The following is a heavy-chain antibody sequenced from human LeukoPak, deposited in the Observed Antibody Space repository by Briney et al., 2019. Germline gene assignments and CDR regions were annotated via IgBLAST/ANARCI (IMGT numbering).Heavy chain of an antibody. V-gene: IGHV4-59*01. CDR2: IYYSGST. J-gene: IGHJ4*02. CDR3: ARGGYYDSSGYLFDY. CDR1: GGSISSYF. Sequence: KPSETLSLTCTVSGGSISSYFWSWIRQPPGKGLEWIGHIYYSGSTNYNPSLKSRVTISVDTSKNQFSLKLSSVTAADTAVYYCARGGYYDSSGYLFDYWGQGTLVTVSS. D-gene: IGHD3-22*01.